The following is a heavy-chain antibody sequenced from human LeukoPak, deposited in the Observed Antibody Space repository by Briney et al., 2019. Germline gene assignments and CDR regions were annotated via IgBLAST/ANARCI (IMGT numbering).Heavy chain of an antibody. Sequence: SETLSLTCTVSGGSVSSGPHYWGWVRQPPGKGLEWIAYIHYSGSTKYNPSLKSRLTISLDTSKNQFSLHLTSVTAADTAVYFCARTWDYWGQGTLVTVSS. CDR2: IHYSGST. CDR3: ARTWDY. V-gene: IGHV4-61*01. CDR1: GGSVSSGPHY. J-gene: IGHJ4*02.